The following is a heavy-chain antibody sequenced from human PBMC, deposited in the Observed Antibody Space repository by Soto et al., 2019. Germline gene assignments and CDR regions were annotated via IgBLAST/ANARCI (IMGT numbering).Heavy chain of an antibody. Sequence: QVTLKESGPVLVKPTETLTLTCTVSGFSLTNATMGVSWIRQPPGKALEWLTHIFSTDEISYNTSLKSRVTISQDTSKSQVVLTMNNMDPVDTATYYCARAGDYSFYYMDVWGKGTTVIVSS. CDR3: ARAGDYSFYYMDV. D-gene: IGHD7-27*01. V-gene: IGHV2-26*01. CDR1: GFSLTNATMG. J-gene: IGHJ6*03. CDR2: IFSTDEI.